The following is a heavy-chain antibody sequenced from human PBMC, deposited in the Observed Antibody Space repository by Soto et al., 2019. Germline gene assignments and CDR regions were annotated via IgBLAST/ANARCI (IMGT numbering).Heavy chain of an antibody. CDR1: GYTFTSYA. CDR3: AARDGTVFSDAFDI. J-gene: IGHJ3*02. CDR2: INAGNGNT. V-gene: IGHV1-3*01. Sequence: QVQLVQSAAGAKKPGASVTVSCKASGYTFTSYAMHWVRQAPGQRLEWMGWINAGNGNTKYSQKYQGRVTITRVTSASTAYMELRSLRSEDTAVYYCAARDGTVFSDAFDIWGQGTMVTVSS.